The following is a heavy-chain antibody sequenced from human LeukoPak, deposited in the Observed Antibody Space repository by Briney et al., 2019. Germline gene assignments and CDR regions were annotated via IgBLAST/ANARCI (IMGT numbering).Heavy chain of an antibody. CDR2: INHSGST. J-gene: IGHJ4*02. CDR1: GGSFSGYY. Sequence: PSETLSLTCAVYGGSFSGYYWSWIRQPPGKGLEWIGEINHSGSTNYNPSLKSRVTISVDTSKNQISLKLSSVTAADTAVYYCARADTYYDFWSGYWGGYYFDYWGQGTLVTVSS. CDR3: ARADTYYDFWSGYWGGYYFDY. V-gene: IGHV4-34*01. D-gene: IGHD3-3*01.